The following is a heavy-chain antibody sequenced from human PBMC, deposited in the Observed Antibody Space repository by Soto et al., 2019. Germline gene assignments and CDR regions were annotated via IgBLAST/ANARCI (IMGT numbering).Heavy chain of an antibody. D-gene: IGHD1-1*01. V-gene: IGHV1-18*01. Sequence: QVHLVQSGAEVKKPGASVKVSCQGSGYAFTTYGITWVRQAPGQGLEWMGWISAHNGNTNYAQKARGRVTVTRDTSTSTAYMELRSLRYDDTAVYYCARGRYGDYWGQGALVTVSS. CDR2: ISAHNGNT. CDR1: GYAFTTYG. J-gene: IGHJ4*02. CDR3: ARGRYGDY.